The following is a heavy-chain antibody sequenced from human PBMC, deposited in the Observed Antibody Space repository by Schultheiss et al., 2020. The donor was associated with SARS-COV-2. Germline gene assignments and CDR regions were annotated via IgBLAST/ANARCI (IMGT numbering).Heavy chain of an antibody. J-gene: IGHJ5*02. CDR1: GGSISSSYY. D-gene: IGHD2-15*01. CDR3: ARHGYCSGGSCYLVRPQNWFDP. Sequence: SETLSLTCAVSGGSISSSYYWSWIRQPPGKGLEWIGYIYYSGSTNYNPSLKSRVTISVDTSKNQFSLRLNSVTAADTAVYYCARHGYCSGGSCYLVRPQNWFDPWGQGTLVTVSS. V-gene: IGHV4-59*08. CDR2: IYYSGST.